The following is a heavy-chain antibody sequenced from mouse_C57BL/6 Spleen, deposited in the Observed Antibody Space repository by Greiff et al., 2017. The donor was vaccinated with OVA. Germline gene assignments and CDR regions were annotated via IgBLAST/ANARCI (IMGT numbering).Heavy chain of an antibody. CDR3: ARTGDYYGSSSYWYFDV. CDR2: IHPNSGST. J-gene: IGHJ1*03. V-gene: IGHV1-64*01. D-gene: IGHD1-1*01. Sequence: QVQLQQPGAELVKPGASVKLSCKASGYTFTSYWMHWVKQRLGQGLEWIGMIHPNSGSTNYNEKFKSKATLTVDKSSSTAYMQLSSLTSEDSAVYYCARTGDYYGSSSYWYFDVLGTGTTVTVSS. CDR1: GYTFTSYW.